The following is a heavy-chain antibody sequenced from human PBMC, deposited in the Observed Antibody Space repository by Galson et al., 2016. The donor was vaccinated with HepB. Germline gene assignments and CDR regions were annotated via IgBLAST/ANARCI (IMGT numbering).Heavy chain of an antibody. CDR1: GFTFSDHY. CDR2: TRNKATNYTT. D-gene: IGHD6-13*01. CDR3: ARAGSWNGFDY. Sequence: SLRLSCAASGFTFSDHYMDWVRQAPGKGLEWVGRTRNKATNYTTEYAASVKGRFTFSRDDSKNSLYLQMNSLKTEDTAGYYCARAGSWNGFDYWGQGTLVTVSS. V-gene: IGHV3-72*01. J-gene: IGHJ4*02.